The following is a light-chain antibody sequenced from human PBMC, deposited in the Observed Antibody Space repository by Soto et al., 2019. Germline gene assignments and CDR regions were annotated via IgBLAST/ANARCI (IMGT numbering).Light chain of an antibody. Sequence: IQMTQSPSSVSASVGARVTITCRASQDIRTWLAWYQQKPGNAPKLLIYVVSSLQSGVPSRFSGSGSGTYFTLTISNLQPEDCATYYCLHTDSFPWTFGQGTKVEMK. CDR3: LHTDSFPWT. CDR1: QDIRTW. V-gene: IGKV1-12*01. J-gene: IGKJ1*01. CDR2: VVS.